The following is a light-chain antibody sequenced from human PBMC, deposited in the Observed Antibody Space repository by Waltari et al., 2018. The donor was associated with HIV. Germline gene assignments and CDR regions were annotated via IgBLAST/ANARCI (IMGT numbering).Light chain of an antibody. V-gene: IGLV10-54*01. J-gene: IGLJ3*02. CDR3: STWDSSLSAHV. CDR2: SND. CDR1: NNNVGTQE. Sequence: QAGLTQPPSVSKDLRQTATLTCTGNNNNVGTQEAAWLQQHQGHPPNLLFFSNDNRPSGISERFSVSRSGNTASLTITGLQPEDEADYYCSTWDSSLSAHVFGGGTKLTVL.